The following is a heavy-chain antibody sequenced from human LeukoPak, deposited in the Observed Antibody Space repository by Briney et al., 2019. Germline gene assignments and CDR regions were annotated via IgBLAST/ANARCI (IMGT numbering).Heavy chain of an antibody. J-gene: IGHJ5*02. CDR1: GYSFTNYW. D-gene: IGHD3-3*01. Sequence: GESLKISCKGSGYSFTNYWIGWVRQMPGKGLEWMGIIYPDDSNTKYSPSFQGLVTISADKSISTAYLQWSSLKASDTAMYYCARQSITIFGVPRGWFDPWGQGTLVTVSS. CDR2: IYPDDSNT. CDR3: ARQSITIFGVPRGWFDP. V-gene: IGHV5-51*01.